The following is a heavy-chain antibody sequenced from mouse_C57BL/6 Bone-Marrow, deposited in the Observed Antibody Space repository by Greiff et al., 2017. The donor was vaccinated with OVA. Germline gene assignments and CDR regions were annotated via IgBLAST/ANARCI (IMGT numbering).Heavy chain of an antibody. Sequence: QVQLQQSGAELVRPGASVTLSCKASGYTFTDYEMHWVKQTPVHGLEWIGAIDPETGGTAYNQKFKGKAILTADKSYSTAYMELRSLTSEDSAVYYCYIYYGNYECAVDYWGQGTSVTVSS. CDR2: IDPETGGT. D-gene: IGHD2-1*01. CDR1: GYTFTDYE. V-gene: IGHV1-15*01. J-gene: IGHJ4*01. CDR3: YIYYGNYECAVDY.